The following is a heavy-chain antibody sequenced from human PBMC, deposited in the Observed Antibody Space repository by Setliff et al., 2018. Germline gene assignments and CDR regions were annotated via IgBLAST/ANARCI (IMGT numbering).Heavy chain of an antibody. J-gene: IGHJ5*02. Sequence: RASVKVSCKASGYTFRQSIVSWVRQAPGQGLEWLGWIGVYSGNTYSAQRFQGRVSSTTDESTNTAYLELRGLRSDDTAVYYCMRLVRFCSRTVCQRTSGDEAWGQGTLVTSP. V-gene: IGHV1-18*01. CDR2: IGVYSGNT. CDR3: MRLVRFCSRTVCQRTSGDEA. CDR1: GYTFRQSI. D-gene: IGHD3-3*01.